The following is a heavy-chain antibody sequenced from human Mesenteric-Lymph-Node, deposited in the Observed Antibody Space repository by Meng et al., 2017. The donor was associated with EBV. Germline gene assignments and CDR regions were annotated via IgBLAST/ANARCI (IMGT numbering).Heavy chain of an antibody. Sequence: QVQLQQSGPGLVXXXXXLPLTRAISGDSVSSSSAAWTWIRQSPSRGLEWLGRTYYRSKWYNDYAVFVKSRITINPDTSKNQFSLQLNSVTPEDTAVYYCARGATSVFDLWGRGTLVTVSS. CDR3: ARGATSVFDL. CDR1: GDSVSSSSAA. V-gene: IGHV6-1*01. CDR2: TYYRSKWYN. J-gene: IGHJ2*01.